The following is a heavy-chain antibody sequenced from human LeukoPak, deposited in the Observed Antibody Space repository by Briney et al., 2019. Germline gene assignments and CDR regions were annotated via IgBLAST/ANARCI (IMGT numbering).Heavy chain of an antibody. Sequence: SETLSLTCTVSGGSISSYYWSWIRQPPGKGLEWIGYIYYSGSTNYNPSLKSRVTISVDTSKNQFSLKLSSVTAADTAVYYCARVQGSSSWYTLNDYYYHGMDVWGQGTTVTVSS. D-gene: IGHD6-13*01. CDR2: IYYSGST. J-gene: IGHJ6*02. V-gene: IGHV4-59*01. CDR3: ARVQGSSSWYTLNDYYYHGMDV. CDR1: GGSISSYY.